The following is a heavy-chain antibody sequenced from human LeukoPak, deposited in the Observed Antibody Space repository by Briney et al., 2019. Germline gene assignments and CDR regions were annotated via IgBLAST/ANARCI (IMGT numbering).Heavy chain of an antibody. D-gene: IGHD4-17*01. CDR2: ISGSSPAT. V-gene: IGHV3-23*01. J-gene: IGHJ4*02. Sequence: GGSLRLSCAASGFPFSSYTLSWVRQAPGKGLEWVSAISGSSPATYYSGSVKGRFTISRDNSKNTLYLQMNSLRAEDTAIYYCAKERQSGDYFTSDYWGPGTLVTVSS. CDR1: GFPFSSYT. CDR3: AKERQSGDYFTSDY.